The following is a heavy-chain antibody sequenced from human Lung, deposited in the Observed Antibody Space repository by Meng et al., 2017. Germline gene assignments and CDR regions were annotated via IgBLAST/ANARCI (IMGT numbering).Heavy chain of an antibody. CDR2: INHSGST. J-gene: IGHJ4*02. D-gene: IGHD4-11*01. Sequence: QVQLQQWGEGLLKPSETLSLTFVVSGGSFSDYYWSWIRQPPGKGLEWIGEINHSGSTNYNPSLESRATISVDTSQNNLSLKLSSVTAADSAVYYCARGPTTMAHDFDYWGQGTLVTVSS. CDR3: ARGPTTMAHDFDY. CDR1: GGSFSDYY. V-gene: IGHV4-34*01.